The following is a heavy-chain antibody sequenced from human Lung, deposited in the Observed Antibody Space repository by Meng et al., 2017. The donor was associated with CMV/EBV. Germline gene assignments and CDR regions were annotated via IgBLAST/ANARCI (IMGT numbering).Heavy chain of an antibody. CDR3: ARDGTLSPYYYYYGMDV. V-gene: IGHV3-7*01. CDR1: GFTFSSYW. J-gene: IGHJ6*02. Sequence: GGSLRLSCAASGFTFSSYWMSWVRQAPGKGLEWVANINQDGNEEYYVDSLKGRFTISRDNAKNSLYLQMTSLRAEDTAVYYCARDGTLSPYYYYYGMDVWGQGNTVTGAS. CDR2: INQDGNEE.